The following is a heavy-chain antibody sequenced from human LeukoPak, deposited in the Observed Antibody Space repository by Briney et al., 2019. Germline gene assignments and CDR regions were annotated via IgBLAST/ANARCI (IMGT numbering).Heavy chain of an antibody. CDR2: IYTSGST. CDR1: GGSISSYY. CDR3: ARDKPFHVVVIATASAFDI. J-gene: IGHJ3*02. D-gene: IGHD2-21*01. Sequence: SETLSLTCTVSGGSISSYYWSWIRQPAGKGLEWIGRIYTSGSTNYNPSLKSRVTMSVDTSKNQFSLKLSSVTAVDTAVYYCARDKPFHVVVIATASAFDIWGQGTMVTVSS. V-gene: IGHV4-4*07.